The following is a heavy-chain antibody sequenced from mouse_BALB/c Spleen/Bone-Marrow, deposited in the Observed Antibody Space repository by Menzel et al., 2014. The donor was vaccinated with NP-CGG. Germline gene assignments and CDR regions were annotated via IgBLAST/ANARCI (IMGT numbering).Heavy chain of an antibody. Sequence: EVQLQQSGPDLVKPGASVKMSCKASGYTFTNYIMHWVKQTPGQGLEWIGYINPYNDDTKYNEKFKNKATLTSDKSSSTAYMELSSLTSDDSAIYYCVPNYYGKGYFDYWGQGTTLTVSS. CDR1: GYTFTNYI. D-gene: IGHD1-1*01. CDR2: INPYNDDT. V-gene: IGHV1-14*01. CDR3: VPNYYGKGYFDY. J-gene: IGHJ2*01.